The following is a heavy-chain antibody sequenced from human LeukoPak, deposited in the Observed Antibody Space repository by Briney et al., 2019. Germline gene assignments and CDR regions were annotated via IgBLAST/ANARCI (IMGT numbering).Heavy chain of an antibody. V-gene: IGHV4-59*08. CDR1: GGSISTYY. D-gene: IGHD2-21*02. Sequence: SETLSLTCTVSGGSISTYYWSWVRQPPGKGLEWIGYICYTGDTRSNPSLKSRVTLLVDTSKNQFSLRLTSVTAADTAVYYCARHQRGFCDGGDCPYYFDHWGQGTLVTVSS. CDR3: ARHQRGFCDGGDCPYYFDH. CDR2: ICYTGDT. J-gene: IGHJ4*02.